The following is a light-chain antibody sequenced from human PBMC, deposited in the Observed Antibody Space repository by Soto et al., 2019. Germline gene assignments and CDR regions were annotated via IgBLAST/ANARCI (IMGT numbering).Light chain of an antibody. CDR3: QQYNNWPPFT. CDR1: QSVSSN. CDR2: GAS. Sequence: EIVMPQSPATLSVSPGERATLSCRASQSVSSNLAWYQQKPGQAPRLLIYGASTRATGIPARFSGSGSGTEFTLTISSLQSEDFAVYYCQQYNNWPPFTFGQVGRLEI. V-gene: IGKV3-15*01. J-gene: IGKJ5*01.